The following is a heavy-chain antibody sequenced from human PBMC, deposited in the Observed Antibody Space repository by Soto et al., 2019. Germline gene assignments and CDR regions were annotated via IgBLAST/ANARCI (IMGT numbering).Heavy chain of an antibody. Sequence: QVLLVQSGADVKKPGASVKVSCKTSGYTFTEFDINWVRQAPGQGLEWMGWMNTNTGNTGDAQKFQGRVTMTRDTSTITAYMELSRLRSEDTAVYYCARVVRFFGGHAGYWGQGTLVTVSS. CDR2: MNTNTGNT. D-gene: IGHD3-3*01. V-gene: IGHV1-8*01. J-gene: IGHJ4*02. CDR3: ARVVRFFGGHAGY. CDR1: GYTFTEFD.